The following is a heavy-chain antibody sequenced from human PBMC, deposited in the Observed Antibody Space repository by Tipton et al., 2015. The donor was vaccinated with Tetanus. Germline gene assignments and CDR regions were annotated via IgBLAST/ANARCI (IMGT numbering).Heavy chain of an antibody. CDR3: ARERIRLIGDVIFRYFDL. V-gene: IGHV4-59*01. CDR2: IYYTGAT. Sequence: LRLFCTVSGASITTYHWSWLRQTPGRGLEWIGHIYYTGATSYNSSLQSRVTLSIDTSKNQFSLKLTPATAADTAVYYCARERIRLIGDVIFRYFDLWGRGTLVTVSS. CDR1: GASITTYH. J-gene: IGHJ2*01. D-gene: IGHD3-3*02.